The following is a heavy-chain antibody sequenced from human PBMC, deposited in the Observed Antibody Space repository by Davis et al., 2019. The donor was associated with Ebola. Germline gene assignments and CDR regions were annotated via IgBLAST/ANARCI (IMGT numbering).Heavy chain of an antibody. J-gene: IGHJ4*02. D-gene: IGHD1-26*01. CDR3: ARLTWGEFDY. V-gene: IGHV4-61*08. CDR1: GDSISSGDYS. CDR2: IYYTGST. Sequence: MPSETLSLTCAVSGDSISSGDYSWNWIRQPPGKGLEWIGYIYYTGSTYYNPSLKSRVTISVDTSKNQVSLKLSSVTAAYTAVYYCARLTWGEFDYWGQGTLVTVSS.